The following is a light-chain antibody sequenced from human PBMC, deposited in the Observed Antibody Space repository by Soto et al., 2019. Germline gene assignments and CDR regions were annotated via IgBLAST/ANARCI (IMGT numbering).Light chain of an antibody. CDR1: QPINDY. CDR3: QQTYTTPPET. Sequence: DIHMTQSPSSLSASVGDRVAITCRASQPINDYLNWYRQAPGKAPTLLIYSAPSLRSGVPSRFSGRGYGTNFTLIISSLQPEDFATYYCQQTYTTPPETFGPGTKVDIK. CDR2: SAP. J-gene: IGKJ3*01. V-gene: IGKV1-39*01.